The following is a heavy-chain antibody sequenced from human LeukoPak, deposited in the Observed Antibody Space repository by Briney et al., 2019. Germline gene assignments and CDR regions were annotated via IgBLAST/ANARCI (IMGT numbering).Heavy chain of an antibody. J-gene: IGHJ4*02. CDR3: ARGSDFGDY. CDR2: IYYSGST. CDR1: RASLSIYY. Sequence: SETLSLTCTVDRASLSIYYWSWIRQPPGKGLEWIGYIYYSGSTNYNPSLKGRVTMSVDTSKNQFSLRLSSVTTADTAVYYCARGSDFGDYWGQGTLVTVSS. D-gene: IGHD4-17*01. V-gene: IGHV4-59*01.